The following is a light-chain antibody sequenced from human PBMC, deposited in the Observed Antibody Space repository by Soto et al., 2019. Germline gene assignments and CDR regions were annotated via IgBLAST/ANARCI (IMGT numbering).Light chain of an antibody. Sequence: EIVLTQSPGTLSLSPGERATLSCRSSQYVGSSFLAWYQHKPGQAPRLLMYATPGRAPGIANTFSDSGSETDFTLTINRLESQNFDDYYCQWSGRTFGPGTKVDMK. CDR1: QYVGSSF. V-gene: IGKV3-20*01. J-gene: IGKJ3*01. CDR2: ATP. CDR3: QWSGRT.